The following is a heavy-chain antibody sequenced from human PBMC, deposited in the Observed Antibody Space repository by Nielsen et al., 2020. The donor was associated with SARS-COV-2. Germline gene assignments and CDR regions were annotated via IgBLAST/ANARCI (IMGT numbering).Heavy chain of an antibody. V-gene: IGHV4-39*01. CDR2: IYYSGST. J-gene: IGHJ4*02. CDR3: ARNYGDYVLDYFDY. CDR1: GGTISSSSYY. D-gene: IGHD4-17*01. Sequence: GSLRLSCTVSGGTISSSSYYWGWIRQPPGKGLEWIGSIYYSGSTYYNPSLKSRVTISVDTSKNQFSLKLSSVTAADTAVYYCARNYGDYVLDYFDYWGQGTLVTVSS.